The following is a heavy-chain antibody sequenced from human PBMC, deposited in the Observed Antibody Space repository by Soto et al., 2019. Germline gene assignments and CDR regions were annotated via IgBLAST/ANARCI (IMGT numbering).Heavy chain of an antibody. CDR2: ISGSGGST. J-gene: IGHJ6*03. CDR3: AKVKGPGDYYYYMDV. CDR1: GFTFSSYA. V-gene: IGHV3-23*01. Sequence: GGSLRLSCAASGFTFSSYAMSWVRQAPGKGLEWVSAISGSGGSTYYADSVKGRFTISRDNSKNTLYLQMNSLRAEDTAVYYCAKVKGPGDYYYYMDVWGKGTTVTVSS.